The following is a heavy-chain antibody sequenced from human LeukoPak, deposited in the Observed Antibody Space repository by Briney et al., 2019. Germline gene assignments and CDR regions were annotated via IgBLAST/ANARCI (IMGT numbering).Heavy chain of an antibody. J-gene: IGHJ3*02. CDR3: TPLAETTVNAFDI. Sequence: GGSLRLSCAASGFTFSGSAMHWVRQASGKGLEWVGRIRSKANSYATAYAASVKGRFTISRDDSKNTAYLQMNSLKTEDTAVYYCTPLAETTVNAFDIWGQGTMVTVSS. D-gene: IGHD4-17*01. V-gene: IGHV3-73*01. CDR1: GFTFSGSA. CDR2: IRSKANSYAT.